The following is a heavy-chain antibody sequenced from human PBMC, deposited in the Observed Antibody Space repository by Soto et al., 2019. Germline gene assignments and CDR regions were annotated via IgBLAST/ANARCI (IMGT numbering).Heavy chain of an antibody. CDR2: IWFDGSNK. CDR3: ATTGPY. Sequence: QVQLVESGGGVVQPGRSLRLSCAAAGFTFSSYGMHWVRQAPGKGLEWVAVIWFDGSNKFYADSVKGRFTISRDNSKNTVSLQMNSLRDEDSAASYCATTGPYWGQGTLVTVSS. CDR1: GFTFSSYG. V-gene: IGHV3-33*01. J-gene: IGHJ4*02.